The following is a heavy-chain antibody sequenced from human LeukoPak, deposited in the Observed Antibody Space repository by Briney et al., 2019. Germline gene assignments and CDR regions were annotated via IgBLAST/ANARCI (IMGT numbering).Heavy chain of an antibody. CDR3: ARNCDSSRGGFDY. J-gene: IGHJ4*02. D-gene: IGHD6-13*01. CDR1: GGTFSSYT. CDR2: IIPILGIA. V-gene: IGHV1-69*02. Sequence: SVKVSCKASGGTFSSYTISWVRQAPGQGLEWMGRIIPILGIANYAQKFQGRVTITADKSTSTAYMELSSLRSEDTAVYYCARNCDSSRGGFDYWGQGTLVTVSS.